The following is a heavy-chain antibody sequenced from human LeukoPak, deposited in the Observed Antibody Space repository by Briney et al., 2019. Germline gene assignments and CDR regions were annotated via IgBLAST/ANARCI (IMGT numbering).Heavy chain of an antibody. V-gene: IGHV4-59*01. CDR3: ARDRGQWLLNWFDP. CDR2: IYYSGIT. D-gene: IGHD6-19*01. Sequence: PSETQSLTCTVSGGSISSYYWSWIRQPPGKGLEWIGYIYYSGITNYNPSLKSRVTISVDTSKNQFSLKQSSVTAADTAVYYCARDRGQWLLNWFDPWGQGTLVTVSS. J-gene: IGHJ5*02. CDR1: GGSISSYY.